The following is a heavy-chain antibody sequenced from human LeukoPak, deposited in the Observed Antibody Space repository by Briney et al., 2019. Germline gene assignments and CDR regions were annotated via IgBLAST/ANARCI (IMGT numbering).Heavy chain of an antibody. CDR2: IRGSGDRT. CDR1: GFTFSSYA. V-gene: IGHV3-23*01. D-gene: IGHD1-26*01. CDR3: AKDSKIVGATFRSYHYMDV. Sequence: GGTLRLSCAASGFTFSSYAMSWVRQAPGKGLEWVSAIRGSGDRTHYADSVKGRFTISRDNSKNTLYLQMNSLRAEDTAVYYCAKDSKIVGATFRSYHYMDVWGKGTAVTVSS. J-gene: IGHJ6*03.